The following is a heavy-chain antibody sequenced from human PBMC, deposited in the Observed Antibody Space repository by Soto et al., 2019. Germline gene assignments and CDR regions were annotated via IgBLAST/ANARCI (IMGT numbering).Heavy chain of an antibody. J-gene: IGHJ6*02. Sequence: PSETLSLTYTVSGGSISSYYWSWIRQPPGKGLEWIGYIYYSGSTNYKPSLKSRVTISVDTSKNKFSLKLSSVTAADTAVYYCAMLVATPWYYYYYGMDVWGQGTTVT. CDR2: IYYSGST. V-gene: IGHV4-59*01. D-gene: IGHD5-12*01. CDR3: AMLVATPWYYYYYGMDV. CDR1: GGSISSYY.